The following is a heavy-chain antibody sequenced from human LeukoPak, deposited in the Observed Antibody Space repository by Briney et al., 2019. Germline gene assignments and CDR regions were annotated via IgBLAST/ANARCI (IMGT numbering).Heavy chain of an antibody. D-gene: IGHD1-26*01. CDR2: TSDRGDYT. CDR3: AKKAQYNGNYPLDY. V-gene: IGHV3-23*01. Sequence: GGSLRLSCAASGFPFTSYSMSWVRQAPGKGLEWVSGTSDRGDYTYYADSVKGRFTISRDNSKNTLYLQMNSLRAEDTALYFCAKKAQYNGNYPLDYWGQGTLVTVSS. J-gene: IGHJ4*02. CDR1: GFPFTSYS.